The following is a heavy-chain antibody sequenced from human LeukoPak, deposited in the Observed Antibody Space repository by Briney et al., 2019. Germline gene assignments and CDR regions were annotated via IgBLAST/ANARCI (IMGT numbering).Heavy chain of an antibody. V-gene: IGHV4-31*03. J-gene: IGHJ6*02. Sequence: SQTLSLTCTVSGGSISSGGYYWSWIRQHPGKGLEGIGYIYYSGSTYYNPSLKSRVTISVDTSKNQFSLKLSSVTAADTAVYYCARVLSSSYYYYGMDVWGQGTTVTVSS. CDR3: ARVLSSSYYYYGMDV. D-gene: IGHD6-6*01. CDR1: GGSISSGGYY. CDR2: IYYSGST.